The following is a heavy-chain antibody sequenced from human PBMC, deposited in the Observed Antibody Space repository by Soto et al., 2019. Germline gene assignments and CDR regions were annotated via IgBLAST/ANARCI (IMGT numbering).Heavy chain of an antibody. Sequence: GGSLRLSCAASGFTFSSYGMHWVRQAPGKGLEWVSAISGSGGSTYYADSVKGRFTISRDNSKNTLYLQMNSLRAEDTAVYYCAKDYYGSGSNFDYWGQGTLVTVSS. CDR1: GFTFSSYG. D-gene: IGHD3-10*01. V-gene: IGHV3-23*01. CDR3: AKDYYGSGSNFDY. J-gene: IGHJ4*02. CDR2: ISGSGGST.